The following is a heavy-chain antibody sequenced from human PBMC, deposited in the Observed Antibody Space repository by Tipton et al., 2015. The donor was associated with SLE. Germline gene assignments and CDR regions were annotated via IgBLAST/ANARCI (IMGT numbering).Heavy chain of an antibody. J-gene: IGHJ4*02. Sequence: QLVQSGAEVKKPGASVKVSCKASGYTFTGYYMHWVRQAPGQGLEWMGWIIPIFGTANYAQKFQGRVTITADESTSTAYMELSSLRSEDTAVYYCARGPGGSGYEDYWGQGTLVTVSS. CDR2: IIPIFGTA. CDR1: GYTFTGYY. CDR3: ARGPGGSGYEDY. V-gene: IGHV1-69*13. D-gene: IGHD5-12*01.